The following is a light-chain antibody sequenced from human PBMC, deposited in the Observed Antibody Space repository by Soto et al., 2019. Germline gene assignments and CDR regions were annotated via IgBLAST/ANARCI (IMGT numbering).Light chain of an antibody. CDR1: SSDVGTYNY. CDR2: DVS. Sequence: QSALTQPRSVSGSPGQSVTISCTGTSSDVGTYNYVSWYQQHPGKAPKVMIYDVSERPSGVPDRFSGSKSGNTASLTISALQAEDEADYYCCSYAGSPRYVFGTGTKLTAL. CDR3: CSYAGSPRYV. J-gene: IGLJ1*01. V-gene: IGLV2-11*01.